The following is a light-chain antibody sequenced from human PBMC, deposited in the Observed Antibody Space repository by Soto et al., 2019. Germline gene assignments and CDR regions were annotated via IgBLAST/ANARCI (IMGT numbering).Light chain of an antibody. Sequence: DIQMTQSPSSLSASVGDRVTITCQASQDISNYLNWYQQKPGKAPKLLIYDASNLETGVPSRFSGSGSGTDFTFTISSLQPEDIATYYCQQYDNLLRAFGPGTKVDTK. J-gene: IGKJ3*01. V-gene: IGKV1-33*01. CDR2: DAS. CDR1: QDISNY. CDR3: QQYDNLLRA.